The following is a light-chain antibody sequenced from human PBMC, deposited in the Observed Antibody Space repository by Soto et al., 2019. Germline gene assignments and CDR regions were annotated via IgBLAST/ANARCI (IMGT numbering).Light chain of an antibody. V-gene: IGLV2-8*01. Sequence: QSVLTQPPSASGSPGQSVAISCTGTSRDVGASDYVSWYQQHSGKAPKLLLYEVNKRPSGVPDRFSGSKSGNTASLTVFALQADDEADYYCLSHSGSSNVLGTGTKVTVL. CDR2: EVN. CDR3: LSHSGSSNV. CDR1: SRDVGASDY. J-gene: IGLJ1*01.